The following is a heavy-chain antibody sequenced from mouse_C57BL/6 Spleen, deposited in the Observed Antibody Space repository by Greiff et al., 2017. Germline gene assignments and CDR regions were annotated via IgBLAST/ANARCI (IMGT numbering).Heavy chain of an antibody. V-gene: IGHV5-4*01. Sequence: EVMLVESGGGLVKPGGSLKLSCAASGFTFSSYAMSWVRQTPEKRLEWVATISDGGSYTYYPDNVKGRFTISRDNAKNNLYLQMSHLKSEDTAMYYCAREDEYDNSLFAYWGQGTLVTVSA. D-gene: IGHD2-4*01. J-gene: IGHJ3*01. CDR2: ISDGGSYT. CDR3: AREDEYDNSLFAY. CDR1: GFTFSSYA.